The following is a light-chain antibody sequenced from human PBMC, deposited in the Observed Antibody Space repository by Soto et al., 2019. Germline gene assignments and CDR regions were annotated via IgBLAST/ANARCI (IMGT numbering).Light chain of an antibody. CDR3: QHYDNLPLT. CDR2: DAS. V-gene: IGKV1-5*01. CDR1: QTISSW. Sequence: DIQMTQSPSTLSGSVVDRVTITCRASQTISSWLAWYQQKPGKAPKLLIFDASNLERGVPSRFSGSGSRTHFSLSINNLQPEDVGTYFCQHYDNLPLTFGGGTKVDIK. J-gene: IGKJ4*01.